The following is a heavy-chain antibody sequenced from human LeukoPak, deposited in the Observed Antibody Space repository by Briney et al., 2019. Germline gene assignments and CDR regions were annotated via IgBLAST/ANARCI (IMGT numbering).Heavy chain of an antibody. CDR3: ARPAYCGGSCYV. D-gene: IGHD2-21*02. Sequence: GGSLRLSCAASGFTFSDYFMSWIRQAPGKGLEWVSHISSSGTIYYADSVKGRATISRDNAKNSLYLQMNSLRAEDTAVYYCARPAYCGGSCYVWGQGTLVTVSS. CDR1: GFTFSDYF. J-gene: IGHJ4*02. V-gene: IGHV3-11*04. CDR2: ISSSGTI.